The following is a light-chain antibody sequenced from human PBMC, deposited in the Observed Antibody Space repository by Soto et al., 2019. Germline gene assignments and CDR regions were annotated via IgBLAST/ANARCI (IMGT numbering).Light chain of an antibody. CDR3: SSFTRSNTYV. V-gene: IGLV2-14*03. J-gene: IGLJ1*01. CDR2: DVS. Sequence: QSVLTQPASVSGSPGQAITISCTGNTSDVGAYNYVSWYQQHPGKAPKLIIYDVSDRPSGVSNRFSGSKSGNTASLTISGLQADDEADYYCSSFTRSNTYVFGTGTKVTVL. CDR1: TSDVGAYNY.